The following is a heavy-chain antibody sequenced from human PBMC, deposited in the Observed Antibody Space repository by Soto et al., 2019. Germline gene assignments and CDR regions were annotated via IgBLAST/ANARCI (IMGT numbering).Heavy chain of an antibody. V-gene: IGHV3-66*01. CDR2: IYAGGST. CDR1: GFTVSNNY. CDR3: ARGSTMTTVG. Sequence: EVQMVESGGGLVQPGGSLRLSCAASGFTVSNNYMSWVRQAPGKGLEWVSVIYAGGSTYYADSVKGRFTISRDNSKNTLYLQMNSLRAEDTAVYYWARGSTMTTVGWGQGTLITVSS. D-gene: IGHD4-17*01. J-gene: IGHJ1*01.